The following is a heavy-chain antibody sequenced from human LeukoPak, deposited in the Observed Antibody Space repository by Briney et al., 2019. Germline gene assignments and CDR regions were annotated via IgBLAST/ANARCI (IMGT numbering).Heavy chain of an antibody. CDR1: GGTFSSYA. CDR2: IIPILGIA. V-gene: IGHV1-69*04. J-gene: IGHJ4*02. CDR3: ARYASGSYTPFDY. Sequence: ASVKVSCKASGGTFSSYAISWVRQAPGQGLEWMGRIIPILGIANYAQKFQGRVTITADKSTSTAYMELSSLRSEDTAVYYCARYASGSYTPFDYWGQGTLVTVSS. D-gene: IGHD1-26*01.